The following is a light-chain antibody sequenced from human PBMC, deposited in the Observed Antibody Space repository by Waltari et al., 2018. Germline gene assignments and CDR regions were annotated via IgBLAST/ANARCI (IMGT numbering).Light chain of an antibody. V-gene: IGLV1-44*01. CDR1: SSNIGGNP. CDR2: SNN. CDR3: AAWDDGMRGPV. Sequence: QSVLTQPPSASGTPGQRVTISCSGSSSNIGGNPVNWYQQLPGTPPKLLIYSNNGRPSGVPDRFSGSKSGTSASLAISGLQSDDEADYYCAAWDDGMRGPVFGGGTKLTVL. J-gene: IGLJ3*02.